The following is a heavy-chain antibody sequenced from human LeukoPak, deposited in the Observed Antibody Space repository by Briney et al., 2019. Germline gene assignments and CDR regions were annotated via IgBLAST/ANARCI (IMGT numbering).Heavy chain of an antibody. V-gene: IGHV3-23*01. D-gene: IGHD4-17*01. Sequence: PGGSLRLSCAASGFTFSSYAMSWVRQAPGKGLEWVSTTSDSGAYAYYADSVKGRFTISRDNSKNTLYLQMNSLRAEDTAVYYCAKQGLTTRTPSDYWGQGTLVTVSS. CDR2: TSDSGAYA. CDR3: AKQGLTTRTPSDY. J-gene: IGHJ4*02. CDR1: GFTFSSYA.